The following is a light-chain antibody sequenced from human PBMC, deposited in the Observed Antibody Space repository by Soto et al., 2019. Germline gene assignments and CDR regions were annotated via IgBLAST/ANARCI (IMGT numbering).Light chain of an antibody. V-gene: IGKV3-20*01. Sequence: EIVLTQSPDTLSLSPGERATVSCRASQSVSRSNLAWYQHKPGQAPRLLIYGTSNRATGIPDRFIGSGSGTDLTLTISSLEPEDFAVYYCEQYGSSPTSNTLGQRTRLEIK. J-gene: IGKJ5*01. CDR3: EQYGSSPTSNT. CDR1: QSVSRSN. CDR2: GTS.